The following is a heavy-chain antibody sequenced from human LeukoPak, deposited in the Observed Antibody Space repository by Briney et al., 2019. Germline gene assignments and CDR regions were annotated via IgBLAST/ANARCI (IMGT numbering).Heavy chain of an antibody. J-gene: IGHJ6*03. CDR1: GFTFSDYS. D-gene: IGHD3-16*01. CDR2: INPTSTSI. V-gene: IGHV3-21*04. Sequence: GGSLRLSCAASGFTFSDYSINWVRQAPGKGLEWVSSINPTSTSIYYADAVKGRFTISRDNAKSSLYLQIINLRADDTAVYYCARLARRDLHYYYMDVWGKGTTVSVSS. CDR3: ARLARRDLHYYYMDV.